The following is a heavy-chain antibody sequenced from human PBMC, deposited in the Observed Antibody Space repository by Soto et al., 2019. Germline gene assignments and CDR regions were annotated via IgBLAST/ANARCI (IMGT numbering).Heavy chain of an antibody. CDR1: GFTFSSYA. V-gene: IGHV3-23*01. D-gene: IGHD3-9*01. CDR2: ISGSGGST. J-gene: IGHJ4*02. Sequence: PGGSLRLSCAASGFTFSSYAMSWVRQAPGKGLEWVSAISGSGGSTYYADSVKGRFTISRDNSKNTLYLQMSSLRAEDTAVYYCVKDRQSRADNTDYWGQGTLVTVSS. CDR3: VKDRQSRADNTDY.